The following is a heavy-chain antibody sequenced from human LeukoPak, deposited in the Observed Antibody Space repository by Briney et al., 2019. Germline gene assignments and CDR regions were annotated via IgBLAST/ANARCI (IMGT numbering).Heavy chain of an antibody. CDR2: INHSGST. V-gene: IGHV4-34*01. CDR3: ARVPTYYYDSSGYQSPPFDY. D-gene: IGHD3-22*01. Sequence: SETLSLTCAVYGGSFSGYYWSWIRQPPGKGLEWIGEINHSGSTNYNPSLKSRVTISVDTSKNQFSLKLSSVTAADTAVYYCARVPTYYYDSSGYQSPPFDYWGQGTLVTVSS. CDR1: GGSFSGYY. J-gene: IGHJ4*02.